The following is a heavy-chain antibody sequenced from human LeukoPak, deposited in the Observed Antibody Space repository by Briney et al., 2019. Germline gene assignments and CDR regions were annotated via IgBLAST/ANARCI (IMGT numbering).Heavy chain of an antibody. J-gene: IGHJ4*02. D-gene: IGHD1-26*01. CDR3: AKDTAPGSIVGATEYFDY. V-gene: IGHV3-30*02. CDR1: GFTFSGYG. Sequence: GGSLRLSCAASGFTFSGYGMHWVRQAPGKGLEWVAFIRYDGSNKYYADSVKGRFTISRDNSKNTLYLQMNSLRAEDTAVYYCAKDTAPGSIVGATEYFDYWGQGTLVTVSS. CDR2: IRYDGSNK.